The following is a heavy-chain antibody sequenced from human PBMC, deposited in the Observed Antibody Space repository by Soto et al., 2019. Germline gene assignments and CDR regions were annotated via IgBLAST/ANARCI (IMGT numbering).Heavy chain of an antibody. J-gene: IGHJ4*02. D-gene: IGHD3-10*01. Sequence: QVQMVQSGAEVKKPGSSARVSCKVSGGTFSRHSISWVRQAPGQGLEWMGGIIPIFDATQYAQKFQGRLTITADESTTTVHMDLSGLRPEDTAIYYCARDLTSVRGSWGQGTLVTGS. CDR1: GGTFSRHS. CDR2: IIPIFDAT. CDR3: ARDLTSVRGS. V-gene: IGHV1-69*01.